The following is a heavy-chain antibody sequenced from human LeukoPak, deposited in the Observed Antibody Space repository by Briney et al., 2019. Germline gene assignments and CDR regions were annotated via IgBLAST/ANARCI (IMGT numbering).Heavy chain of an antibody. CDR3: AGGLLNRPHIAAAGPNAFDI. Sequence: GGSLRLSCAASGFTFSSYAMHWVRQAPGKGLEWVAVISYDGSNKYYADSVKGRFTISRDNSKNTLYLQMNSLRAEDTAVYYCAGGLLNRPHIAAAGPNAFDIWGQGTMVTVSS. CDR2: ISYDGSNK. J-gene: IGHJ3*02. D-gene: IGHD6-13*01. CDR1: GFTFSSYA. V-gene: IGHV3-30-3*01.